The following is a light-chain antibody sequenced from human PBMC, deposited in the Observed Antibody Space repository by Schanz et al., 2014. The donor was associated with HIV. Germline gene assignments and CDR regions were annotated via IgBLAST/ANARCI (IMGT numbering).Light chain of an antibody. CDR1: SSDVGGYNY. J-gene: IGLJ3*02. CDR2: EVS. Sequence: QSALTQPPSASGSPGQSVTISCTGTSSDVGGYNYVSWYQQHPGKAPKLMIYEVSERPSGVPDRFSGSKSGNTASLTVSGLQADDEADYYCCSFAGTIWVFGGGTKVTVL. CDR3: CSFAGTIWV. V-gene: IGLV2-8*01.